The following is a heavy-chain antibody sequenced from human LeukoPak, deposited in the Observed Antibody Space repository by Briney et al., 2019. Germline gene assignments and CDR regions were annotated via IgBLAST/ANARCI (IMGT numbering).Heavy chain of an antibody. V-gene: IGHV4-34*01. CDR2: INHSGST. D-gene: IGHD3-9*01. CDR1: GGSFSGYY. Sequence: PSETLSLTCAVSGGSFSGYYWSWVRQPPGKGLEWIGEINHSGSTNYNPSLKSRVTISVDTSKNQFSLKLSSVTAADTAVYYCARGFYDVLTGHPKNFDYWGQGTLVTVSS. CDR3: ARGFYDVLTGHPKNFDY. J-gene: IGHJ4*02.